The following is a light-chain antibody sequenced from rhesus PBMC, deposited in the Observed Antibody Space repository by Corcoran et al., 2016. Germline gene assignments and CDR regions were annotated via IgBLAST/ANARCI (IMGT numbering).Light chain of an antibody. Sequence: DIQMTQSPSALSASIGDRVTISCRASQNIYSNLAWYQKKPGKAPKLLIFAMSSLQTGIPSRFSGIGSGTDFTLTINSLQPEDAAAYYCQHYYDNPLSFGGGTKVELK. CDR3: QHYYDNPLS. V-gene: IGKV1S12*01. CDR1: QNIYSN. CDR2: AMS. J-gene: IGKJ4*01.